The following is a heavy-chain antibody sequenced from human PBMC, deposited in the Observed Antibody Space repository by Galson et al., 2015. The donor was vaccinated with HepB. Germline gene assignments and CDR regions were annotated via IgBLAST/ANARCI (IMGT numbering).Heavy chain of an antibody. CDR3: ATGPSVTIRLREFSLSAY. J-gene: IGHJ4*02. CDR2: ISYDGSNK. V-gene: IGHV3-30-3*01. Sequence: SLRLSCAASGFTFSSYAIHWVRQAPGKGLEWVAAISYDGSNKYYADSMKGRFTISRDNSKNTLHLQINSLRAEDTAVYYCATGPSVTIRLREFSLSAYWGQGTLVTVSS. D-gene: IGHD3-16*02. CDR1: GFTFSSYA.